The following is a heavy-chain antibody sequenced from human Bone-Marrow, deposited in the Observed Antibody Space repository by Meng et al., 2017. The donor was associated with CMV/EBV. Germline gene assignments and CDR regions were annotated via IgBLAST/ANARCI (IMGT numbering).Heavy chain of an antibody. CDR3: AKGGHIDY. CDR2: ISYDGSNK. V-gene: IGHV3-30-3*01. J-gene: IGHJ4*02. D-gene: IGHD3-10*01. CDR1: GFTFSSYA. Sequence: GGSLRLSCAASGFTFSSYAMHWVRQAPGKGLEWVAVISYDGSNKYYADSVKGRFTISRDDSKNSLYLQMNSLRAEDTAIYYCAKGGHIDYCGQGTLVTVSS.